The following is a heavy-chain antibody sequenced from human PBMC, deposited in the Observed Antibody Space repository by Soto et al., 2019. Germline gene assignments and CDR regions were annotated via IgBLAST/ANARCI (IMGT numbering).Heavy chain of an antibody. CDR3: VCYLPLGVRYFDWLLGPNAFDI. V-gene: IGHV4-30-2*01. D-gene: IGHD3-9*01. Sequence: SETLSLTCAVSGGSISSGGYSWSWIRQPPGKGLEWIGYIYHSGSTYYNPSLKSRVTISVDRSKNQFSLKLSSVTAADTAVYYCVCYLPLGVRYFDWLLGPNAFDIWGQGTMVTVSS. J-gene: IGHJ3*02. CDR2: IYHSGST. CDR1: GGSISSGGYS.